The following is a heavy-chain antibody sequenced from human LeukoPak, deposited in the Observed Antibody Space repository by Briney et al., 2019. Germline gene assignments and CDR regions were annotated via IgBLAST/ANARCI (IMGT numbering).Heavy chain of an antibody. J-gene: IGHJ5*01. CDR3: ARGDSVAGTSNYFDS. CDR1: GYTFTSFD. D-gene: IGHD6-19*01. V-gene: IGHV1-8*01. Sequence: ASVKVSCKTSGYTFTSFDIHWVRQATGQGLEWMCWMKPNDGNRGFAQKFQGRLTMTSDTSLVTAYMELTSLTSDDTAVYYCARGDSVAGTSNYFDSWGQGTLVTVSS. CDR2: MKPNDGNR.